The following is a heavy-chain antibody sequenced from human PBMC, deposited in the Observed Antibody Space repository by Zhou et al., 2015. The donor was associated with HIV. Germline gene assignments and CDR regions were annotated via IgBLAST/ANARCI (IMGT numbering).Heavy chain of an antibody. Sequence: QVQLVQSGAEVKKPGSSVKVSCKASGGTFSSYAISWVRQAPGQGLEWMGGIIPIFGTANYAQKFQGRVTITADESTSTAYMELSSLRSEDTAVYYCARDSAVVTAIKGVWGAFDIWGQGTMVTVSS. J-gene: IGHJ3*02. CDR2: IIPIFGTA. V-gene: IGHV1-69*01. CDR3: ARDSAVVTAIKGVWGAFDI. D-gene: IGHD2-21*02. CDR1: GGTFSSYA.